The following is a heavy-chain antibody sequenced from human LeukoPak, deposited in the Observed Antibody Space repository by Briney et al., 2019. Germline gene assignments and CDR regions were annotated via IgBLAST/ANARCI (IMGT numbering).Heavy chain of an antibody. D-gene: IGHD3-22*01. J-gene: IGHJ6*03. CDR2: IYYSGST. Sequence: SETLSLTCTVSGGSISSYYWSWIRQPPGKGLEWIGYIYYSGSTNYNPSLKSRVTISVDTPKNQFSLKLSSVTAADTAVYYCAKDGGNYYDTGGNYLMRSYMDVWGKGTTVTVSS. CDR3: AKDGGNYYDTGGNYLMRSYMDV. V-gene: IGHV4-59*01. CDR1: GGSISSYY.